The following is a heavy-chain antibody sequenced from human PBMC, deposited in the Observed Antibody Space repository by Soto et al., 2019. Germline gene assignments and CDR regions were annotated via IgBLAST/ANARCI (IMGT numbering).Heavy chain of an antibody. Sequence: GGSLRLSCAASGFAFSNYEMNGVRQGAGKGLEWVSYISLSGSTIYYADSLKGRFTISRDDAKNSLYLQMESLRADDTAVYYCARESFSASPNFFDYWGQGTLVTVSS. CDR3: ARESFSASPNFFDY. CDR1: GFAFSNYE. D-gene: IGHD3-3*02. V-gene: IGHV3-48*03. CDR2: ISLSGSTI. J-gene: IGHJ4*02.